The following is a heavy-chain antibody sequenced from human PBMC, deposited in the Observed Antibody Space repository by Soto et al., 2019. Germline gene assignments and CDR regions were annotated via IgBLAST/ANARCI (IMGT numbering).Heavy chain of an antibody. J-gene: IGHJ4*02. V-gene: IGHV4-30-2*01. CDR2: IFPSGTT. Sequence: QVQLRESGSGLVKPLETLSLTCGDSGGSLSGATYSWNWIRQPPGKGLEWIGYIFPSGTTYYNPSLKSRVTLSIDVSKNEFSLSLRSFTAADTAVYYCARSREFDYLSQGTLVSVSS. CDR3: ARSREFDY. CDR1: GGSLSGATYS.